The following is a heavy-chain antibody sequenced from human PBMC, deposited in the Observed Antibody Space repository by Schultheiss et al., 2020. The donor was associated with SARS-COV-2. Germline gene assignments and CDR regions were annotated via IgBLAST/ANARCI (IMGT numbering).Heavy chain of an antibody. D-gene: IGHD3-22*01. Sequence: SETLSLTCTVSGYSISSGYYWSWIRQHPGKGLEWIGYIYYSGSTYYNPSLKSRVTISVDTSKNQFSLKLSSVTAADTAVYYCARDYGSGYFWYFDLWGRGTLVTVSS. CDR1: GYSISSGYY. V-gene: IGHV4-31*03. CDR3: ARDYGSGYFWYFDL. CDR2: IYYSGST. J-gene: IGHJ2*01.